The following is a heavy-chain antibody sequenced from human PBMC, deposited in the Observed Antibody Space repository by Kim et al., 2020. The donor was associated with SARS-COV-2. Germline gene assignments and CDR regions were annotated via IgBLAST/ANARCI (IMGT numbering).Heavy chain of an antibody. D-gene: IGHD2-21*02. Sequence: GGSLRLSCAASGFTFSSYGMHWVRQAPGKGLEWVAVIWYDGSNKYYADSVKGRFTISRDNSKNTLYLQMNSLRAEDTAVYYCARDSHIVVVTAIGGEGYYYGMDVWGQGTTVTGSS. V-gene: IGHV3-33*01. J-gene: IGHJ6*02. CDR2: IWYDGSNK. CDR1: GFTFSSYG. CDR3: ARDSHIVVVTAIGGEGYYYGMDV.